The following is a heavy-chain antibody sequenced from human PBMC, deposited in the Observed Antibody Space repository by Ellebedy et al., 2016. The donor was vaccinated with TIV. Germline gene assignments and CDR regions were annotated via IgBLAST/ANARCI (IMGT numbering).Heavy chain of an antibody. CDR1: GLTFSTYG. CDR3: ARSGRYKYGHDVFDM. CDR2: IWFDGSHK. Sequence: GESLKISCAASGLTFSTYGMHWVRQAPGKGLAWVALIWFDGSHKYYVDSVKGRFTISRDNSKNTLYLQMNSMSAEDTAVYYCARSGRYKYGHDVFDMWGQGTMVTVSS. V-gene: IGHV3-33*01. D-gene: IGHD5-18*01. J-gene: IGHJ3*02.